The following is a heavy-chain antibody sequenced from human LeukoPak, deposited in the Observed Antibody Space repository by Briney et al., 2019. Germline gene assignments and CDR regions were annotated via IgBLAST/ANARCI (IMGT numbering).Heavy chain of an antibody. Sequence: ASVKVSCKASGYTFTNHHIYWVRQAPGRGLEWMGWINPNSGGTNYAQKFQGRVTMTRDTSISTAYMELSRLRSDDTAVYYCASRAAMIPPGVDIWGQGTMVTVSS. J-gene: IGHJ3*02. CDR2: INPNSGGT. V-gene: IGHV1-2*02. CDR1: GYTFTNHH. D-gene: IGHD3-22*01. CDR3: ASRAAMIPPGVDI.